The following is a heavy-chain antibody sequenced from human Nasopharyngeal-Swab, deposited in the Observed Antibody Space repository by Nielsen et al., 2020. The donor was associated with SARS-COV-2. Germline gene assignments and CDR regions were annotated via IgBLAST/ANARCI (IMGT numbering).Heavy chain of an antibody. J-gene: IGHJ6*02. CDR2: ISSSSSTI. CDR3: ARQVVRGEYYYYGMDV. V-gene: IGHV3-48*02. CDR1: GFTFSSYS. D-gene: IGHD3-10*01. Sequence: GESLKISCAASGFTFSSYSMNWVRQAPGKGLEWVSYISSSSSTIYYADSVKGRFTISRDNAKNSLYLQMNSLRDEDMAVYYCARQVVRGEYYYYGMDVWGQGTTVTVSS.